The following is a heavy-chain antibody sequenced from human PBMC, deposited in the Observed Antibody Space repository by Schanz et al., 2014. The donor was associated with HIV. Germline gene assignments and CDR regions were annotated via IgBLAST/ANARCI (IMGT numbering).Heavy chain of an antibody. CDR1: GFTFSSSG. CDR2: MSHDGTKK. Sequence: QVQLVESGGGVVQPGRSLRLSCTASGFTFSSSGMHWVRQAPGKGLEWVAVMSHDGTKKYYAESVKGRFTISRDNSKNTLYLQMNSLRAEDTAVYYCAKDQRGDPLYYYYGMDVWGQGTTVTVSS. V-gene: IGHV3-30*18. D-gene: IGHD2-21*02. J-gene: IGHJ6*02. CDR3: AKDQRGDPLYYYYGMDV.